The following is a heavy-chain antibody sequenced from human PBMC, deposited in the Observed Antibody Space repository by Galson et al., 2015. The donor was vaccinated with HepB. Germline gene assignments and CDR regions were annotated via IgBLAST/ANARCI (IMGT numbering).Heavy chain of an antibody. D-gene: IGHD3-9*01. CDR1: GYTFTGYY. V-gene: IGHV1-2*04. Sequence: SVKVSCKASGYTFTGYYMHWVRQAPGQGLEWMGWINPNSGGTNYAQKFQGWVTMTRDTSISTAYMELSRLRSDDTAVYYCARGGAYYDILTGYPDGYYYGMDVWGQGTTVTVSS. J-gene: IGHJ6*02. CDR2: INPNSGGT. CDR3: ARGGAYYDILTGYPDGYYYGMDV.